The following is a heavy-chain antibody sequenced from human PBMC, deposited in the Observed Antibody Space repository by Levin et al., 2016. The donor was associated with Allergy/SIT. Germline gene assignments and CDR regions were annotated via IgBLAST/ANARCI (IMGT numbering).Heavy chain of an antibody. CDR2: IYHSGST. CDR3: ASGYSGSYVAFNY. CDR1: GGSISSSNW. Sequence: SETLSLTCAVSGGSISSSNWWSWVRQPPGKGLEWIGEIYHSGSTNYNPSLKSRVTISVDKSKNQFSLKLSSVTAADTAVYYCASGYSGSYVAFNYWGQGTLVTVSS. J-gene: IGHJ4*02. D-gene: IGHD1-26*01. V-gene: IGHV4-4*02.